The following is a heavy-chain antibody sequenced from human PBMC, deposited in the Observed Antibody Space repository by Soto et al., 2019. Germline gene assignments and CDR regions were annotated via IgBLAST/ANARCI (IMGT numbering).Heavy chain of an antibody. CDR3: ARDCASTSCSVWRD. CDR1: GFSLNNFA. CDR2: ITSSGDKT. D-gene: IGHD2-2*01. Sequence: EVRLLESGGDLVQPGGSLRLSCAASGFSLNNFAMAWVRQAPGKGLEWVSTITSSGDKTSYADSVKGRFIISRDNSKNMLYLQMNSLRVEDTALYYCARDCASTSCSVWRDWGQGTLVTVSS. J-gene: IGHJ4*02. V-gene: IGHV3-23*01.